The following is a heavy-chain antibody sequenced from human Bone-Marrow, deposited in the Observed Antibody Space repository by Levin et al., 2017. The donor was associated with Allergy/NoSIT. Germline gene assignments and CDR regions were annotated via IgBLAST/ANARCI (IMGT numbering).Heavy chain of an antibody. CDR2: IYYSGST. J-gene: IGHJ5*02. V-gene: IGHV4-31*03. D-gene: IGHD2-15*01. Sequence: SETLSLTCTVSGGSISSGGYYWNWVRQHPGKGLEWIVFIYYSGSTYYNPSLKSRLTISLDTSKNQFFLKLSSVTAADTAVYYCARDILGPDRGGTTTNNWFDPWGQGTLVTVSS. CDR1: GGSISSGGYY. CDR3: ARDILGPDRGGTTTNNWFDP.